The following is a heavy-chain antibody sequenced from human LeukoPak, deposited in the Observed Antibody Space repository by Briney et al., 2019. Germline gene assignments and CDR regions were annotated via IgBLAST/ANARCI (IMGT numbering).Heavy chain of an antibody. J-gene: IGHJ4*02. D-gene: IGHD6-13*01. CDR1: GYTFTAYY. CDR3: GHSSAGTTPYYFDY. Sequence: GASVKVSCKASGYTFTAYYIHWVRQAPGQGLEWMGGIIPIFGTANYAQKFQGRVTITADKSTSTAYMELSSLRSEDTAVYYCGHSSAGTTPYYFDYWGQGTLVTVSS. V-gene: IGHV1-69*06. CDR2: IIPIFGTA.